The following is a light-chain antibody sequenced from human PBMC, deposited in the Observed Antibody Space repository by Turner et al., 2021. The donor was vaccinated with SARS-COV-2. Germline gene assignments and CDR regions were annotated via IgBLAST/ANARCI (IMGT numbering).Light chain of an antibody. V-gene: IGKV3-15*01. CDR2: GAS. J-gene: IGKJ5*01. CDR1: QSVSTN. CDR3: QQYKNWPT. Sequence: ELLMTQSPVTLYVSPGERATLSCRASQSVSTNLAWYQQKPGQAPRLLIYGASTRVTGFPARFSGNGSGTEFTLTISSLQSEDFALYFCQQYKNWPTFGQGTRLEIK.